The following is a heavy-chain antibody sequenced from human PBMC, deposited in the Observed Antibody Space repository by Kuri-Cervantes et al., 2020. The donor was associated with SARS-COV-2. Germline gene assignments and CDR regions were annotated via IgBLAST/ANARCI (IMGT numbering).Heavy chain of an antibody. Sequence: GESLKISCAASGFTFSSYGMHWVRQAPGKGLEWVAVIWYDGSNKYYADSVKGRFTISRDNSKNTLYLQMSSLRAEDTAVYYCARDLPYYYDSSGYVFDYWGQGTLVTVSS. CDR1: GFTFSSYG. CDR3: ARDLPYYYDSSGYVFDY. J-gene: IGHJ4*02. D-gene: IGHD3-22*01. CDR2: IWYDGSNK. V-gene: IGHV3-33*08.